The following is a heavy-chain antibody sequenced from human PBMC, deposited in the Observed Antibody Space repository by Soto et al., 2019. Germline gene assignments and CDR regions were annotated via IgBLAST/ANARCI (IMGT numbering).Heavy chain of an antibody. D-gene: IGHD6-13*01. V-gene: IGHV1-8*01. Sequence: ASVKVSCKASGYTFTSYDINWVRQATGQGLEWMGWMNPNSGNTGYAQKFQGRVTMTRNTSISTAYMELSSLRSEDTAVYYCARAGDSSSWYDYYGMDAWGQGTTVTVSS. CDR1: GYTFTSYD. CDR2: MNPNSGNT. CDR3: ARAGDSSSWYDYYGMDA. J-gene: IGHJ6*02.